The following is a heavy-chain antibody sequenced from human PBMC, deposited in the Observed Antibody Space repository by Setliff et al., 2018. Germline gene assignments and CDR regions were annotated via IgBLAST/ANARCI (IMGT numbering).Heavy chain of an antibody. D-gene: IGHD2-2*01. J-gene: IGHJ4*02. CDR1: GDSMSSYY. Sequence: SETLSLTCTVSGDSMSSYYWSWIRQPPGKGLEWIAYIYYTGSTTYNPSLKSRVTIFVDTSKNQFSLNLNSVTAADTGVYYCASCRYQVPYDYWGQGILVTVSS. CDR3: ASCRYQVPYDY. V-gene: IGHV4-59*08. CDR2: IYYTGST.